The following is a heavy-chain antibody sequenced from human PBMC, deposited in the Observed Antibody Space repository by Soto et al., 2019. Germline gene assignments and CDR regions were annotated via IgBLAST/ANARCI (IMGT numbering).Heavy chain of an antibody. CDR1: GGSFSGYY. D-gene: IGHD3-3*01. CDR3: ASSNYDFWSGYFGY. CDR2: INHSGST. V-gene: IGHV4-34*01. J-gene: IGHJ4*02. Sequence: SETLSLTCAVYGGSFSGYYWSWIRQPPGKGLEWIGEINHSGSTNYNPSLKSRVTISVDTSKNQFSLKLSSVTAADTAVYYCASSNYDFWSGYFGYWGQGTLVTVSS.